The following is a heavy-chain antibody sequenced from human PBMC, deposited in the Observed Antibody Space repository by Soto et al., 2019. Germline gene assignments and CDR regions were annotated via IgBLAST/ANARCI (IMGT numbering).Heavy chain of an antibody. CDR1: GYTFTSYA. CDR3: ARTMYSSSWYRTNYYYYGMDV. Sequence: ASVKVSCKASGYTFTSYAMHWVRQAPGQRLEWMGWINAGNGNTKYSQKFQGRVTITRDTSASTAYMELSSLRSEDTAVYYCARTMYSSSWYRTNYYYYGMDVWGQGTTVTVSS. CDR2: INAGNGNT. D-gene: IGHD6-13*01. V-gene: IGHV1-3*01. J-gene: IGHJ6*02.